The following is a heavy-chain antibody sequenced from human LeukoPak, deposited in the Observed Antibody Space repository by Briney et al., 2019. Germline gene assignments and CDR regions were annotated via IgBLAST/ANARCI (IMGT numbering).Heavy chain of an antibody. CDR1: GFTFDDYA. Sequence: LRLSCAASGFTFDDYAMHWVRQAPGKGLEWVSGISWNSGSIGYADSVKGRFTISRDNAKNSLYLQMNSLRAEDTALYYCAKDMQGGGYCSGGSCYLVGYYFDYWGQGTLVTVSS. J-gene: IGHJ4*02. D-gene: IGHD2-15*01. CDR3: AKDMQGGGYCSGGSCYLVGYYFDY. CDR2: ISWNSGSI. V-gene: IGHV3-9*01.